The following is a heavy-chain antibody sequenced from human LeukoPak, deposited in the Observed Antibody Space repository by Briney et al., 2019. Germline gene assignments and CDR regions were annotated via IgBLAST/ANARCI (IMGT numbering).Heavy chain of an antibody. D-gene: IGHD3-10*01. V-gene: IGHV3-7*01. Sequence: PGGSLRLSCAASGVNFSTYWMTWGREVPGKGLEWVANIKEDGSEIYYVDAVKGRFSISRDNAKTSLYLQMNNLSVADTAVYYCVTDQTGRHPYFFDYWGQGTLVTVSS. CDR3: VTDQTGRHPYFFDY. CDR1: GVNFSTYW. CDR2: IKEDGSEI. J-gene: IGHJ4*02.